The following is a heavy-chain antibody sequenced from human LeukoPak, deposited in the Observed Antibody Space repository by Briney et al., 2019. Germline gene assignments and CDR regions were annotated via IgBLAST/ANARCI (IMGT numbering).Heavy chain of an antibody. CDR1: GGSISNYY. V-gene: IGHV4-59*01. Sequence: SETLSLTCTVSGGSISNYYWSWIRQPPGKGLEWIGYIYYSGSTNYNPSLKSRVTISVDTSKNQFSLKLRSVTAADTAVYYCARDEGYSGDYYYYYIDIWGKGTTVTISS. D-gene: IGHD3-22*01. CDR3: ARDEGYSGDYYYYYIDI. J-gene: IGHJ6*03. CDR2: IYYSGST.